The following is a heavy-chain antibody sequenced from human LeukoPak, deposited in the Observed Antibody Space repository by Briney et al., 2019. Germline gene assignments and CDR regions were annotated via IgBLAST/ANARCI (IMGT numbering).Heavy chain of an antibody. V-gene: IGHV1-2*02. J-gene: IGHJ4*02. CDR3: TRDLMGFATTPLSD. D-gene: IGHD4-17*01. CDR2: INPNRGDT. CDR1: GYTFTNYY. Sequence: ASVRVSCKASGYTFTNYYIHWVRQAPGHGLEWMGWINPNRGDTNYAQKFQGRVTMTRDTSISTAFMELTRLTSDDTAVYDCTRDLMGFATTPLSDWGQGTLVTVSS.